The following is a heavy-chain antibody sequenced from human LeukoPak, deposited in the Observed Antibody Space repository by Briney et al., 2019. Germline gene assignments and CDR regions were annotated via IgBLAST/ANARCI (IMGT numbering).Heavy chain of an antibody. CDR1: GFTFSSYS. CDR2: ISYDGSNK. V-gene: IGHV3-30*18. J-gene: IGHJ4*02. CDR3: AKDPQPTYYDFWSGYRIY. D-gene: IGHD3-3*01. Sequence: GGSLRLSCAASGFTFSSYSMNWVRQAPGKGLEWVAVISYDGSNKYYADSVKGRFTISRDNSKSTLYLQMNSLRAEDTAVYYCAKDPQPTYYDFWSGYRIYWGQGTLVTVSS.